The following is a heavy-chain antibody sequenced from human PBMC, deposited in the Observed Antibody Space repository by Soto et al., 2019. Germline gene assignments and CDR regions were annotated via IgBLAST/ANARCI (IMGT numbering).Heavy chain of an antibody. CDR2: INSDGSST. CDR1: GFTFSSYW. J-gene: IGHJ6*03. CDR3: ARREQWLALYYYYYMDV. D-gene: IGHD6-19*01. V-gene: IGHV3-74*01. Sequence: GGSLRLSCAASGFTFSSYWMHWVRQAPGKGLVWVSRINSDGSSTSYADSVKGRFTISRDNAKNTLYLQMNSLRAEDTAVYYCARREQWLALYYYYYMDVWGKGTTVTVSS.